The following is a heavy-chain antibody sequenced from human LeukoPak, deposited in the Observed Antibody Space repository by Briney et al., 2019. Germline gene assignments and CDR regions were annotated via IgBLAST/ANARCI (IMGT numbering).Heavy chain of an antibody. CDR2: IWYDGSNK. CDR3: ARDQSPYCGGDCFGSRPSSAFDI. D-gene: IGHD2-21*02. CDR1: GFTFSSYG. Sequence: GGSLRLSCAASGFTFSSYGMHWVRQAPGKGLEWVAVIWYDGSNKCYADSVKGRFAISRDNSKNTLYLQMNSLRAEDTAVYYCARDQSPYCGGDCFGSRPSSAFDIWGQGTMVTVSS. J-gene: IGHJ3*02. V-gene: IGHV3-33*01.